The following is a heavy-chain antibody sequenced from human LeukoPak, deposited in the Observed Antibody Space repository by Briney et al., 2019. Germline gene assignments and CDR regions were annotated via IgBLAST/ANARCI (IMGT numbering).Heavy chain of an antibody. Sequence: PGGSLRLSCAASGFTVSSSYMSWVRQAPGKGLEWVSVIYSGGSTYYADSVKGRFTIPRDNSKNTLYLQMNSLRAEDTAVYYCASGIGSGWAGFDYWGQGTLVTVSS. CDR1: GFTVSSSY. J-gene: IGHJ4*02. D-gene: IGHD6-19*01. V-gene: IGHV3-66*01. CDR2: IYSGGST. CDR3: ASGIGSGWAGFDY.